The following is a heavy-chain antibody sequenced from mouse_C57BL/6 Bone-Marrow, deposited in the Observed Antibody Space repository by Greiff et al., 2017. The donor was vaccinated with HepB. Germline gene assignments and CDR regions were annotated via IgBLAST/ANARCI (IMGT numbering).Heavy chain of an antibody. D-gene: IGHD2-3*01. V-gene: IGHV1-18*01. CDR1: GYTFTDYN. CDR2: INPNNGGT. Sequence: VHVKQSGPELVKPGASVKIPCKASGYTFTDYNMDWVKQSHGKSLEWIGDINPNNGGTIYNQKFKGKATLTVDKSSSTAYMELRSLTSEDTAVYYCARGDGYYFYAMDYWGQGTSVTVSS. J-gene: IGHJ4*01. CDR3: ARGDGYYFYAMDY.